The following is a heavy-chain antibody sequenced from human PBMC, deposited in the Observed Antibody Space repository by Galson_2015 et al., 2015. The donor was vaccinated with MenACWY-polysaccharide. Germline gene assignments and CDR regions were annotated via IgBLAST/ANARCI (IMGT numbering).Heavy chain of an antibody. CDR3: ATHPKGTDSRWYDY. V-gene: IGHV3-23*01. Sequence: SLRLSCAASGFTFNSHAMSWVRQAPGKGLEWVSAISASGGSTYYADSVKGRFTISRDNFKNMLFLQMSSLRADDTAIYSCATHPKGTDSRWYDYWGQGTLVTVSS. D-gene: IGHD3-22*01. CDR2: ISASGGST. J-gene: IGHJ4*02. CDR1: GFTFNSHA.